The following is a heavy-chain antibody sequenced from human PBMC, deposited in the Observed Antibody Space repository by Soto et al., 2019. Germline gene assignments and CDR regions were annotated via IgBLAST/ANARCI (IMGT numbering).Heavy chain of an antibody. CDR3: AKGGYFDSSNYLAY. D-gene: IGHD3-22*01. Sequence: ASVKVSCKASGYTFTSYGINWVRQAPGRGLEWMGWINPGNGNTKYSQQFQGRVIIDRDTSASTAYMELSSLRSEDTAVYYCAKGGYFDSSNYLAYWGLGTLVTVSS. CDR1: GYTFTSYG. V-gene: IGHV1-3*01. CDR2: INPGNGNT. J-gene: IGHJ4*02.